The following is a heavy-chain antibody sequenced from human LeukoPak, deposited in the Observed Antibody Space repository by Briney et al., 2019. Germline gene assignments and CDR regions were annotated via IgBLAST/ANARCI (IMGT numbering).Heavy chain of an antibody. CDR2: ISSSSSTI. D-gene: IGHD5-12*01. CDR3: AREFYSYDYYFDY. CDR1: GFTFSSYS. V-gene: IGHV3-48*01. Sequence: PGGSLRLSCAASGFTFSSYSMNWVRQAPGKGLEWVSYISSSSSTIYYADSVKGRFTISRDNAKNSLYLQMNSLRAEDTAVYYCAREFYSYDYYFDYWGQGTLVTVSS. J-gene: IGHJ4*02.